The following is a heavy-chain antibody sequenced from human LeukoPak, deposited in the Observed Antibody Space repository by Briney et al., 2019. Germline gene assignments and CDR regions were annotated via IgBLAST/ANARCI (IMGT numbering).Heavy chain of an antibody. CDR1: GFTFSVYF. Sequence: GGSLRLSCAASGFTFSVYFMGWVRQAPGKGLEWVSVIYSGGSTYYADSAKGRFTISRDNSKNTLYLQMNSLRAEDTAVYYCARVQVVAGYYFDYWGQGTLVTVSS. J-gene: IGHJ4*02. CDR3: ARVQVVAGYYFDY. V-gene: IGHV3-53*01. D-gene: IGHD2-15*01. CDR2: IYSGGST.